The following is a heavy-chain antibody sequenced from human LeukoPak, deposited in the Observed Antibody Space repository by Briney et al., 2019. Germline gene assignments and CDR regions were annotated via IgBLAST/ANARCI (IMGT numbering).Heavy chain of an antibody. CDR2: IKSNSGGT. Sequence: GASVKVSCKASGYTFTGYYMHWVRQAPGQGLEWMGWIKSNSGGTNYAQKFQGRLTMTRDTSISTAYMELSGLRSDDTAVYYCGRGHPVVPAAIPDYWGQGTLVTVSS. J-gene: IGHJ4*02. D-gene: IGHD2-2*02. CDR3: GRGHPVVPAAIPDY. CDR1: GYTFTGYY. V-gene: IGHV1-2*02.